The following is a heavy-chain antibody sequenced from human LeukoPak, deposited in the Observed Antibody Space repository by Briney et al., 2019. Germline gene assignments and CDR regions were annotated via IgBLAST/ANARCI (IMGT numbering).Heavy chain of an antibody. CDR3: ARDPYSGAYGDTYYYFMDV. D-gene: IGHD1-26*01. V-gene: IGHV3-7*01. Sequence: GGSLRLSCVASGFTFTKHWMSWVRQAPGRGLEWVANIKEDGSVKNYVDSVKGRFTISRDNARNSLYLQMKSLIAEDTAVYYCARDPYSGAYGDTYYYFMDVWGKGTTVTISS. CDR2: IKEDGSVK. J-gene: IGHJ6*03. CDR1: GFTFTKHW.